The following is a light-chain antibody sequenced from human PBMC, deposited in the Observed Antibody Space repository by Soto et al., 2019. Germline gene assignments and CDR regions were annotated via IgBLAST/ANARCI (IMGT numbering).Light chain of an antibody. Sequence: DIQMTQSPSTLSASVGDRVTITCRASQSISGWLAWYQQKPGTAPKLLIYEASNLESGVPSRFSGSGSGAEFTLTISSLPPEDFAPYYCQQYNTSPWTFGQGTKVDIK. CDR3: QQYNTSPWT. V-gene: IGKV1-5*01. CDR1: QSISGW. J-gene: IGKJ1*01. CDR2: EAS.